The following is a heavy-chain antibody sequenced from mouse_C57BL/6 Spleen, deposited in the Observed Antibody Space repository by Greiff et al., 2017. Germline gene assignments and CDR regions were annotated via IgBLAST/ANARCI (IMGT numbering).Heavy chain of an antibody. D-gene: IGHD1-1*01. V-gene: IGHV1-82*01. Sequence: QVQLKQSGPELVKPGASVKISCKASGYAFSSSWMNWVKQRPGKGLEWIGRIYPGDGDTNYNGKFKGKATLTADKSSSTAYMQLSSLTSEDSAVYFCAREWGYYGSTWYFDVWGTGTTVTVSS. CDR1: GYAFSSSW. CDR3: AREWGYYGSTWYFDV. J-gene: IGHJ1*03. CDR2: IYPGDGDT.